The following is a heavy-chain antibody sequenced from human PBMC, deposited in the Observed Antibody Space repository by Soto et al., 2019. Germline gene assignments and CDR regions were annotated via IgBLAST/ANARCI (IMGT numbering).Heavy chain of an antibody. Sequence: SGKVSRTASVYPFTSYVSSSVRPAPGQGLEWMGWISAYNGNTNYAQKLQGRVTMTTDTSTSTAYMELRSLRSDDTAVYYCARVEGSGYHNWFDPWGQRTLGTVSS. J-gene: IGHJ5*02. CDR2: ISAYNGNT. CDR1: VYPFTSYV. V-gene: IGHV1-18*01. CDR3: ARVEGSGYHNWFDP. D-gene: IGHD3-22*01.